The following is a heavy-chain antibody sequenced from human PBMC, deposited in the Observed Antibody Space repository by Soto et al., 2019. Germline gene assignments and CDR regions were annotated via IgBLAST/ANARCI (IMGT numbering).Heavy chain of an antibody. CDR3: AKAGTISLWATHKIGKNYMDV. V-gene: IGHV3-23*01. J-gene: IGHJ6*03. CDR2: ISGSGGST. Sequence: GGSLRLSCAASGFTFSSYAMSWVRQAPGKGLEWVSAISGSGGSTYYADSVKGRFTISRDNSKNTLYLQMNSLRAEDTAVYYCAKAGTISLWATHKIGKNYMDVWGKGTTVTVSS. D-gene: IGHD3-3*01. CDR1: GFTFSSYA.